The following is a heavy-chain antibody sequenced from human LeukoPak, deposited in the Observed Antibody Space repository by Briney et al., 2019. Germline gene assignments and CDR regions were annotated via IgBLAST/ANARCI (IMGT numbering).Heavy chain of an antibody. CDR2: ISDDGSKG. CDR3: AKDYNRGLPDY. J-gene: IGHJ4*02. V-gene: IGHV3-30*18. CDR1: GFSFNSHG. D-gene: IGHD2-21*01. Sequence: PGGSLRLPCAASGFSFNSHGMHWVRQAPDKGLEWVAVISDDGSKGYYADSVKGRFTISRENSKNVLYLQMSSLRAEDTAVYYCAKDYNRGLPDYWGQGTLVIVSS.